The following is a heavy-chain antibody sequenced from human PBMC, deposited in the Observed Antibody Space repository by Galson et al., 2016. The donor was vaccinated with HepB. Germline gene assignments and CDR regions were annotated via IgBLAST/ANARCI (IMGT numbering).Heavy chain of an antibody. J-gene: IGHJ5*02. Sequence: SVKVSCKASGYTFTSYYMHWVRQAPGQGLEWMGIINPSGGSTSYAQKFQGRVTMTSDTSTSTVYIKLRSLRSDDTAVYYCARGDSSGYPWFDPWGHGTLVTVSS. CDR2: INPSGGST. CDR3: ARGDSSGYPWFDP. V-gene: IGHV1-46*01. D-gene: IGHD3-22*01. CDR1: GYTFTSYY.